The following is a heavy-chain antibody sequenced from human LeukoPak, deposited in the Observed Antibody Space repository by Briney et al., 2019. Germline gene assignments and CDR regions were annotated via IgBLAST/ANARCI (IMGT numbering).Heavy chain of an antibody. CDR1: GFTFSTYH. V-gene: IGHV3-48*01. Sequence: GGSLRLSCAASGFTFSTYHMNWVRQAPGKGLEWVSYIRGSSSTMYYADSVKGRFTISRDNAKNSLYLQMDSLRAEDTAVYYCVRDGLQFLDYFDYWGQGTLVTVSS. D-gene: IGHD5-24*01. CDR2: IRGSSSTM. CDR3: VRDGLQFLDYFDY. J-gene: IGHJ4*02.